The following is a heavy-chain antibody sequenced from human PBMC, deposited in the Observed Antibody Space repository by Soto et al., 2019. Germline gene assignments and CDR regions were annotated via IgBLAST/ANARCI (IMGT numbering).Heavy chain of an antibody. CDR3: ARGPGTVTMYFDY. D-gene: IGHD4-17*01. Sequence: GGSLSLSCGASEFTFSSYAMHWVRQAPGKGLEYVSAISSNGGSTYYADSVKGRFTISRDNSKSTLYLQMGSLRAEDMAVYYCARGPGTVTMYFDYWGQGTLVTVSS. V-gene: IGHV3-64*02. J-gene: IGHJ4*02. CDR2: ISSNGGST. CDR1: EFTFSSYA.